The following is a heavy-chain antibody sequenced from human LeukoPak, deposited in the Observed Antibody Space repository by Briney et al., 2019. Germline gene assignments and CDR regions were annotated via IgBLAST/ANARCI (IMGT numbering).Heavy chain of an antibody. J-gene: IGHJ4*02. CDR3: ARDFNWGIFDY. Sequence: GGSLRLSCAASGFTFSSYWMIWVRQAPGKGLEWVANIKQDGSEKYYVDSVKGRFSISRDNAKNSLYLQMDSLRAEDTAVYYCARDFNWGIFDYWGQGILVTVSS. V-gene: IGHV3-7*01. CDR1: GFTFSSYW. D-gene: IGHD7-27*01. CDR2: IKQDGSEK.